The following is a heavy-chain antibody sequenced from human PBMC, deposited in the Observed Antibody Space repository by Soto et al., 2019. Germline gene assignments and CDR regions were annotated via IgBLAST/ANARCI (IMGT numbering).Heavy chain of an antibody. J-gene: IGHJ4*02. CDR3: ARGAGIAVAGSTGDY. Sequence: GASVKVSCKASGDTITSYDINWVRQATGQGLEWMGWMNPNSGNTGYAQKFQGRVTMTRNTSISTAYMELSSLRSEDTAVYYCARGAGIAVAGSTGDYWGQGTLVTVSS. CDR2: MNPNSGNT. CDR1: GDTITSYD. D-gene: IGHD6-19*01. V-gene: IGHV1-8*01.